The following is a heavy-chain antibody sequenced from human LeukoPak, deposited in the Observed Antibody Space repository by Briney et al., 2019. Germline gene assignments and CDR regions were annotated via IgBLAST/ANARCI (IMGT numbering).Heavy chain of an antibody. J-gene: IGHJ4*02. V-gene: IGHV4-39*01. CDR1: GGSISSSSYY. CDR2: IYYSGST. D-gene: IGHD3-10*01. CDR3: AALPPKYYYGSGSYGVYYFDY. Sequence: SETLSLTCTVSGGSISSSSYYWGWIRQPPGKGLEWIGSIYYSGSTYYNPSLKGRVTISVDTSKNQFSLKLSSVTAADTAVYYCAALPPKYYYGSGSYGVYYFDYWGQGTLVTVSS.